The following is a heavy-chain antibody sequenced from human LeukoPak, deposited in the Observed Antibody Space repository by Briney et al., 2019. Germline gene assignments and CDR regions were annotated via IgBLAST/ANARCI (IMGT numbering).Heavy chain of an antibody. CDR2: ISSSSSYI. CDR1: GFTFSSYA. CDR3: ARVVAVAGRAFDI. D-gene: IGHD6-19*01. Sequence: GGSLRLSCAASGFTFSSYAMNWVRQAPGKGLEWVSSISSSSSYIYYADSVKGRFTISRDNAKNSLYLQMNSLRAEDTAVYYCARVVAVAGRAFDIWGQGTMVTVSS. V-gene: IGHV3-21*01. J-gene: IGHJ3*02.